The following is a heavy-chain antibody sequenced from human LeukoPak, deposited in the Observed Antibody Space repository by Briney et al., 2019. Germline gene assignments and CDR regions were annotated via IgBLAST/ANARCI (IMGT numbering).Heavy chain of an antibody. CDR2: IIPILGIA. Sequence: SVKVSCKASGGTFSSYAISWVRQAPGQGLEWMGRIIPILGIANYAQKFQGRVTITADKSTSTAYMELSSLRSEDTAVYYCARGGYSYGSELNFFDYWGQGTLVTVSS. J-gene: IGHJ4*02. CDR3: ARGGYSYGSELNFFDY. D-gene: IGHD5-18*01. V-gene: IGHV1-69*04. CDR1: GGTFSSYA.